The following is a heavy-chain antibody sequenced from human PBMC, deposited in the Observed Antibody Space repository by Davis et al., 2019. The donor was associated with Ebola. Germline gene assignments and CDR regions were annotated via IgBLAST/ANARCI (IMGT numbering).Heavy chain of an antibody. V-gene: IGHV6-1*01. D-gene: IGHD5-12*01. J-gene: IGHJ4*02. CDR2: TYYYRSKWYI. CDR1: GDSVSGNNCA. Sequence: PSDTLSLTFAIPGDSVSGNNCAWNWIRQSPSRGLESLGRTYYYRSKWYIYYAESVRGRIIINPDTSKNQLSLQVNSVTPEDTAVYYCARGWLRPKFDYWGRGTLVTVSS. CDR3: ARGWLRPKFDY.